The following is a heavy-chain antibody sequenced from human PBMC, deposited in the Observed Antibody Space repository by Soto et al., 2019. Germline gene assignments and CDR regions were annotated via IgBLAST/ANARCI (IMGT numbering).Heavy chain of an antibody. CDR3: ARDLDAFDI. V-gene: IGHV4-59*01. Sequence: NPSETLSLTCTFSVGSIISYYWSWIRQPPGKGLEWIGYIYYSGSTNYNPSLKSRVTISVDTSKNQFSLKLSSVTAADTAVYYCARDLDAFDIWGQGTMVTVSS. CDR2: IYYSGST. J-gene: IGHJ3*02. CDR1: VGSIISYY.